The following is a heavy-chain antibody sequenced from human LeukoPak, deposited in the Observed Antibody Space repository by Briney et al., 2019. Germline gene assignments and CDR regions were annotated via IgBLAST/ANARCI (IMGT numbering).Heavy chain of an antibody. CDR2: ISAYNGNT. J-gene: IGHJ5*02. CDR1: GYTFTSYG. CDR3: ARVSPQLVINRGWFDP. V-gene: IGHV1-18*01. D-gene: IGHD3-9*01. Sequence: ASVKVSCKASGYTFTSYGISWVRQAPGQGLEWMGWISAYNGNTNYAQKLQGRVTMTTDTSTSTAYMELRSLRSDDTAVYYCARVSPQLVINRGWFDPWGQGTLVTVSS.